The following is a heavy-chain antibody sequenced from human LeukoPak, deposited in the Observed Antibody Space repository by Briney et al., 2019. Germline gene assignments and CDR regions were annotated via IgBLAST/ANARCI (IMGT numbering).Heavy chain of an antibody. CDR2: ISAYNGNT. J-gene: IGHJ3*02. D-gene: IGHD2-2*02. CDR3: AREDLCTSGSCYKPFDI. CDR1: GYTFTSYG. V-gene: IGHV1-18*01. Sequence: GASVKVSCKASGYTFTSYGISWVRQAPGQGLEWMGWISAYNGNTKYAQKLQGRVTMTTDTSTSTAYMELRSLRSDDTAVYYCAREDLCTSGSCYKPFDIWGQGTMVTVSS.